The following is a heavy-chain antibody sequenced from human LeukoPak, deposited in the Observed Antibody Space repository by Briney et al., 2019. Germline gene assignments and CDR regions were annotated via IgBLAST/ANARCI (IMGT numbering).Heavy chain of an antibody. J-gene: IGHJ5*02. CDR1: GFTFSSYA. Sequence: GGSLRLSCAASGFTFSSYAMHWVRQAPGKGLEWVAVISYDGSNKYYADSVKGRFTISRDNSKNTLYLQMNSLRAEDTAVYYCARDPVRFLEWLLYGNWFDPWGQGTLVTVTS. V-gene: IGHV3-30-3*01. CDR3: ARDPVRFLEWLLYGNWFDP. CDR2: ISYDGSNK. D-gene: IGHD3-3*01.